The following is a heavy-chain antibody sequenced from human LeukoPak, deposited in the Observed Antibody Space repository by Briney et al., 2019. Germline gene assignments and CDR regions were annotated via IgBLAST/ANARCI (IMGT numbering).Heavy chain of an antibody. J-gene: IGHJ6*02. V-gene: IGHV4-34*01. CDR2: INHSGST. D-gene: IGHD3-10*01. CDR1: GGSFSGYY. Sequence: PSETLSLTCAVYGGSFSGYYWSWIRQPPGKGLEWIGEINHSGSTNYNPSLKSRVTISVDTSKNQFSLKLSSVTAADTAVYYCAVTTMVRGVKNYYGMDVWGQGTTVTVSS. CDR3: AVTTMVRGVKNYYGMDV.